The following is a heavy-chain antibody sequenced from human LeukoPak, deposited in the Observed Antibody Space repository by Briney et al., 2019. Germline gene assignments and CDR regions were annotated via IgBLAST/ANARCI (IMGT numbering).Heavy chain of an antibody. CDR1: GGSIHSY. V-gene: IGHV4-4*07. Sequence: SETLSLTCTVSGGSIHSYWSWIRQPAGKGLEWIGRISGSGTITYNPALQSRLTISIDTSKNQFSLKLMSVTAADTAVYYCAGDSGTTGEVKFDPWGQGTLVTVSS. D-gene: IGHD3-10*01. CDR2: ISGSGTI. CDR3: AGDSGTTGEVKFDP. J-gene: IGHJ5*02.